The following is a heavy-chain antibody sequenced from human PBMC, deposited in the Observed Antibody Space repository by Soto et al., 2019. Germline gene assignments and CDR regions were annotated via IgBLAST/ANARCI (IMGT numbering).Heavy chain of an antibody. CDR3: AKDRAGDIYVAARSGLDY. V-gene: IGHV3-30*18. CDR2: ISYDGSNK. CDR1: GFTFFSYG. J-gene: IGHJ4*02. D-gene: IGHD3-3*01. Sequence: GGSLRLSCAASGFTFFSYGMHWVRQAPGKGLEWVAVISYDGSNKYYADSVKGRFTISRDNSKNTLYLQMNSLRAEDTAVYYCAKDRAGDIYVAARSGLDYWGQGTLVTVSS.